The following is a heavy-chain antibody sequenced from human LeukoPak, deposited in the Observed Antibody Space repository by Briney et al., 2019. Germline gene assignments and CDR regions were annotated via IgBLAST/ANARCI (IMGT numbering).Heavy chain of an antibody. Sequence: GGSLRLSCAASGFTFSSYAMSWVRQAPGKGLEWVSAISGSGGSTYYADSVKGRFTISRDNSKNTLYLQMNSLRDEDTAVYYCARDPDFWSGPTDYFDYWGQGTLVTVSS. D-gene: IGHD3-3*01. CDR1: GFTFSSYA. CDR2: ISGSGGST. CDR3: ARDPDFWSGPTDYFDY. J-gene: IGHJ4*02. V-gene: IGHV3-23*01.